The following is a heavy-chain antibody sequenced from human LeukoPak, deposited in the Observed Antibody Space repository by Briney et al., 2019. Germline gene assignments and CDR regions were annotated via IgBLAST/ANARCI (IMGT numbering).Heavy chain of an antibody. Sequence: SETLSLTCTVSGGSISSSSYYWGWIRQPPGKGLEWIGSIYYSGGTYYNPSLRSRVTISVDTSKNQFSLKLSSVTAADTAVYYCARHENYYDSSGYFDAFDIWGQGTMVTVSS. CDR1: GGSISSSSYY. D-gene: IGHD3-22*01. CDR2: IYYSGGT. V-gene: IGHV4-39*01. CDR3: ARHENYYDSSGYFDAFDI. J-gene: IGHJ3*02.